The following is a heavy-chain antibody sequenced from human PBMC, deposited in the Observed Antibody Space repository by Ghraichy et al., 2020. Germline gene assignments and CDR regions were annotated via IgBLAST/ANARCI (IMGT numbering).Heavy chain of an antibody. V-gene: IGHV3-21*01. CDR3: ARDLLLDSGYYFDY. Sequence: LSLTCAASGFPFSNYNLNWVRQAPGKGLEWVSSITSSSSYIYYADSVKGRFTISRDNAKNSLYLQMNSLRAEDTAVYYCARDLLLDSGYYFDYWGQGTLVTVSS. CDR1: GFPFSNYN. CDR2: ITSSSSYI. D-gene: IGHD1-26*01. J-gene: IGHJ4*02.